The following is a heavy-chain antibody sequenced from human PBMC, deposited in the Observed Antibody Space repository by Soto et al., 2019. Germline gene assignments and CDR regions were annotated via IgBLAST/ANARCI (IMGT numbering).Heavy chain of an antibody. D-gene: IGHD3-10*01. J-gene: IGHJ4*02. Sequence: SETLSLTCTVSGGSISSYYWSWIRQPPGKGLEWIGYIYYSGSTNYNPSLKSRVTISVDTSKNQFSLKLNSMTAADTAVYYCARHSYGSGSTYFDYWGQGTLVTVSS. CDR2: IYYSGST. CDR3: ARHSYGSGSTYFDY. V-gene: IGHV4-59*08. CDR1: GGSISSYY.